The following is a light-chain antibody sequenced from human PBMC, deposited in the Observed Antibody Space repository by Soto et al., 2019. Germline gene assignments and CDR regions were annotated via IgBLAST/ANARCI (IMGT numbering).Light chain of an antibody. CDR2: RDS. CDR1: NIGSKN. CDR3: QVWDSSPVV. J-gene: IGLJ2*01. Sequence: SYELTQPLSVSVALGQTARITCGANNIGSKNVHWYQQKPGQAPVLVIYRDSKRPSGIPERFSGSNSGKTATLTISRAQAGDEADYYCQVWDSSPVVFGGGTKLTVL. V-gene: IGLV3-9*01.